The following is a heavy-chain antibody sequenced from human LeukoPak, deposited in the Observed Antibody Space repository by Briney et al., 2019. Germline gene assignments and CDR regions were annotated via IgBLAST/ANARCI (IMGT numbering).Heavy chain of an antibody. CDR3: ARGDYGGKKGGVDY. J-gene: IGHJ4*02. D-gene: IGHD4-23*01. CDR2: ISYDGSIE. CDR1: GFTFSSYA. Sequence: PGGSQRLSCAASGFTFSSYAMHWVRQAPGKGLEWVAVISYDGSIEYYADSVKGRFTISRDNSKNTLYLQMNSLRAEDTAVYYCARGDYGGKKGGVDYWGQGTLVTVSS. V-gene: IGHV3-30*04.